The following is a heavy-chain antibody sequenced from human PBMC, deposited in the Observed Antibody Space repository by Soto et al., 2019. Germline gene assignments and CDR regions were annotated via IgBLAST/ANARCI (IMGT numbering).Heavy chain of an antibody. V-gene: IGHV3-23*01. J-gene: IGHJ4*02. D-gene: IGHD3-22*01. CDR2: ISGSGATT. CDR3: TKERSSAVGPIDY. CDR1: GFTFSNFA. Sequence: EVQLSESGGGLVQPGGSLRLSCAGSGFTFSNFAMSWVRQAPEKGLEWVSAISGSGATTYFADSVKGRFTISRDNSKNMLYLQMNSLRAEDTAIYFCTKERSSAVGPIDYWGQGTLVTVSS.